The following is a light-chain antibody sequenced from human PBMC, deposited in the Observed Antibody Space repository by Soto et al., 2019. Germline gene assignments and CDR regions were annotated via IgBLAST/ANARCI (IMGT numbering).Light chain of an antibody. CDR3: STWDRSLTGEV. J-gene: IGLJ3*02. Sequence: QSVLTQPPSVSAAPGQKVTISCSGSSSNIGNNYVSWFQQLPGTAPKLLIYDSNKRPSGIPDRFSGSKSVTSATLDITELQTGDEADYYCSTWDRSLTGEVFGGGTKVTVL. V-gene: IGLV1-51*01. CDR1: SSNIGNNY. CDR2: DSN.